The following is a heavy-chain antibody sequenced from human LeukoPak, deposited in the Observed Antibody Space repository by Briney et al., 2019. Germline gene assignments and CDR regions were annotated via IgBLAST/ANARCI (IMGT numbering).Heavy chain of an antibody. CDR2: ISSSSSFI. D-gene: IGHD3-10*01. J-gene: IGHJ4*02. V-gene: IGHV3-21*01. CDR3: GRLWFGELYLPFDY. CDR1: GFTFSSYD. Sequence: GGSLRLSCAASGFTFSSYDIHWVRQAPGKGLEWVSSISSSSSFIYYADSVKGRFTISRDNAKNSLYLQMNSLRADDTAVYYCGRLWFGELYLPFDYWGQGTLVTVSS.